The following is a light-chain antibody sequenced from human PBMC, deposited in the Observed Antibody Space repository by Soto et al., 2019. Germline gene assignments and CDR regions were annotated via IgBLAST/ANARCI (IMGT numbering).Light chain of an antibody. CDR3: QQYNKWPPYT. CDR1: QSVSSN. V-gene: IGKV3-15*01. CDR2: GAS. Sequence: EIVMTQSPANLSVSPGERATLSFSASQSVSSNLAWYQQKPGQGPRLLIYGASTRATGIPARFSGSGSGTEFTLTISSLQSEDFAVYYCQQYNKWPPYTFGQGTKVEIK. J-gene: IGKJ2*01.